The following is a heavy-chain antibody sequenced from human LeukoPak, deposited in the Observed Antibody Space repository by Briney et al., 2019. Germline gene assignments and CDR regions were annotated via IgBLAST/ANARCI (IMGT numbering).Heavy chain of an antibody. J-gene: IGHJ6*02. D-gene: IGHD3-9*01. CDR3: ASRSGYFDWFPTLDYYGMDV. CDR1: GGTYSSYA. V-gene: IGHV1-69*04. Sequence: SVKVSCKASGGTYSSYAISWVRQAPGQGLEWMGRIIPILGIANYAQKFQGRVTITADKSTSTAYMELSSLRSEDTAVYYCASRSGYFDWFPTLDYYGMDVWGQGTTVTVSS. CDR2: IIPILGIA.